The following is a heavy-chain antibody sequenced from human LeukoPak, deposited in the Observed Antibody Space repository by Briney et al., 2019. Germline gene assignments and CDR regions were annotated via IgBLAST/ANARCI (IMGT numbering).Heavy chain of an antibody. D-gene: IGHD1-26*01. V-gene: IGHV3-23*01. Sequence: GGSLRLSCAASGFTFSSYAMNWVRQAPGKGLEWVSAISGSGGSTYYADSVKGRFTISRDNSKNTLYLQMNSLRAEDTAVYYCAKAVSGNYIKGFDYWGQGILVSVSS. CDR2: ISGSGGST. CDR1: GFTFSSYA. CDR3: AKAVSGNYIKGFDY. J-gene: IGHJ4*02.